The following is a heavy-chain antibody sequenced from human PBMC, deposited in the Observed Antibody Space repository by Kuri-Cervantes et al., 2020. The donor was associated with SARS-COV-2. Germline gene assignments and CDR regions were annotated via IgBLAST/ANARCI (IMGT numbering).Heavy chain of an antibody. CDR2: IYYSGST. CDR1: GGSISSGDYY. J-gene: IGHJ6*02. CDR3: ARGWGGYCSSTSCYYYYYGMDV. Sequence: SETLSLTCTVSGGSISSGDYYWSWIRQPPGKGLEWIGYIYYSGSTYYNPSLKSRVTISVDTSKNQSSLKLSSVTATDTAVYYCARGWGGYCSSTSCYYYYYGMDVWGQGTTVTVSS. V-gene: IGHV4-30-4*01. D-gene: IGHD2-2*01.